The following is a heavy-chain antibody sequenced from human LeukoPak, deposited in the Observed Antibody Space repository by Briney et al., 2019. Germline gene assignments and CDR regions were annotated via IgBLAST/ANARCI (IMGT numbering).Heavy chain of an antibody. D-gene: IGHD6-6*01. CDR1: GYSFTSYW. CDR2: IYPGDSDT. CDR3: ARGTISIAARHAPPTFDY. Sequence: GESLKISCKGSGYSFTSYWIGWVRQMPGKGLEWMGIIYPGDSDTRYSPSFQGQVTISADKSISTAYLQWSSLKASDTAMYYCARGTISIAARHAPPTFDYWGQGTLVTVSS. J-gene: IGHJ4*02. V-gene: IGHV5-51*01.